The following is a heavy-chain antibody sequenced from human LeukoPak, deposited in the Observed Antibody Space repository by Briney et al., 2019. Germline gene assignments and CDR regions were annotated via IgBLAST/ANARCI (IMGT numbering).Heavy chain of an antibody. Sequence: GGSLRLSCAASGFTFSSYAMHWVRQAPGKGLEWVAVISYDGSNKYYADSVKGRFTISRDNSKNTLYLQMNGLRAEDTAVYYCARGSGSVVVPAAPPYNWFDPWGQGTLVTVSS. CDR1: GFTFSSYA. J-gene: IGHJ5*02. CDR2: ISYDGSNK. D-gene: IGHD2-2*01. V-gene: IGHV3-30*01. CDR3: ARGSGSVVVPAAPPYNWFDP.